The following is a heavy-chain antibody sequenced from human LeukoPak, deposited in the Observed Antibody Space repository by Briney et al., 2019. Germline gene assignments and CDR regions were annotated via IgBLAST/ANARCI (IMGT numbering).Heavy chain of an antibody. V-gene: IGHV3-7*01. CDR2: IKQDGSEK. CDR1: GFTFSSYW. CDR3: ARLGQAKVNTNYYYYYMDV. J-gene: IGHJ6*03. Sequence: PGGSLRLSCAASGFTFSSYWMSWVRQAPGKGLEWVANIKQDGSEKYYVDSLRGRFTISRDNAKNSLYLQMNSLRVEDTAVYYCARLGQAKVNTNYYYYYMDVWGKGTTVTVSS. D-gene: IGHD2-8*01.